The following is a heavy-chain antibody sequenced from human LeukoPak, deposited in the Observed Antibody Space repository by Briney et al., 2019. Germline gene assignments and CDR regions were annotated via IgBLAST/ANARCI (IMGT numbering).Heavy chain of an antibody. D-gene: IGHD6-19*01. CDR1: GFTFSSYA. CDR2: ISGSST. J-gene: IGHJ4*02. CDR3: AKEEWLGKMNYFDH. Sequence: GGSLRLSCAASGFTFSSYAMSWVRQAPGKGLEWVSSISGSSTYYADSVKGRFTISKDTSKNTLYLQMNSLRAGDTAVYYCAKEEWLGKMNYFDHWGQGTLVTVSS. V-gene: IGHV3-23*01.